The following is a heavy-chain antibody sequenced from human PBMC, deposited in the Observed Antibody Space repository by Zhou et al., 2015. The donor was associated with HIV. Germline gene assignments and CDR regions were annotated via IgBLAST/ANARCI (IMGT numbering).Heavy chain of an antibody. CDR1: GGTVSTYT. CDR2: INPNDDIA. Sequence: QVQLVQSGAEVRKPGSSVKVSCKASGGTVSTYTINWVRLAPGQGLEWMGRINPNDDIAAYAQKFQGRVTVTADKSTGTAYMELSSLRSEDTAVYYCAREDEGLDYWGQGTLVTVSS. J-gene: IGHJ4*02. V-gene: IGHV1-69*08. CDR3: AREDEGLDY.